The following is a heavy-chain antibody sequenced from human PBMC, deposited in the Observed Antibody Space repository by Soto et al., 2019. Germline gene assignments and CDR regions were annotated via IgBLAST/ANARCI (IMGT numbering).Heavy chain of an antibody. Sequence: SAKVSCNPSGYTFISYDINWVRQATGQGLEWMGLMNPNSGNTGYAQKFQGRVTMTRNTSIMTAYMELSSLRSEDTAVYYCARFYSDWFDPWGQGTLVTVSS. CDR2: MNPNSGNT. V-gene: IGHV1-8*01. CDR3: ARFYSDWFDP. CDR1: GYTFISYD. D-gene: IGHD2-15*01. J-gene: IGHJ5*02.